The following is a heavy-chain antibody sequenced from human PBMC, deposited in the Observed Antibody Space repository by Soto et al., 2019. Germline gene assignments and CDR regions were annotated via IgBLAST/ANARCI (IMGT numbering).Heavy chain of an antibody. Sequence: ASVKVSCKASGGTFSSYAISWVRQAPGQGLEWMGGIIPIFGTANYAQKFQGRVTITADESTSTAYMELSSLRSEDTAVYYCARDVDTLEQNWFDPWGQGTLVTVSS. CDR3: ARDVDTLEQNWFDP. D-gene: IGHD5-18*01. V-gene: IGHV1-69*13. J-gene: IGHJ5*02. CDR1: GGTFSSYA. CDR2: IIPIFGTA.